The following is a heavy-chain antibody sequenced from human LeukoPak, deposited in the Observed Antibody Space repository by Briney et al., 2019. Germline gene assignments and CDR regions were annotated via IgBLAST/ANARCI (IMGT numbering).Heavy chain of an antibody. Sequence: GGSLRLSCAASGFTFSDYEMNWVRQAPGKGLEWVSYINRRGSTTFYAGSVKGRFTISRDNAKNSLYLLMNSLRADDTGVYHCVGDYGDYAGRLAYWGQGTPVTVSS. CDR3: VGDYGDYAGRLAY. J-gene: IGHJ4*02. CDR1: GFTFSDYE. V-gene: IGHV3-48*03. CDR2: INRRGSTT. D-gene: IGHD4-17*01.